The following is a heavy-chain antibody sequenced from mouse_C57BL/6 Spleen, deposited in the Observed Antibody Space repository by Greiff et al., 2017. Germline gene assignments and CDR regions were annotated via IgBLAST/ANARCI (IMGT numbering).Heavy chain of an antibody. CDR3: AVDYYGSSYDYFDY. CDR1: GYTFTSYW. V-gene: IGHV1-74*01. CDR2: INPSDSDT. Sequence: QVQLQQPGAELVKPGASVKVSCKASGYTFTSYWMHWVKQRPGQGLEWIGRINPSDSDTNYTQKFKGKATLTVDKSSSTAYLQLSSLTSEDSAVYYGAVDYYGSSYDYFDYWGQGTTLTVSS. D-gene: IGHD1-1*01. J-gene: IGHJ2*01.